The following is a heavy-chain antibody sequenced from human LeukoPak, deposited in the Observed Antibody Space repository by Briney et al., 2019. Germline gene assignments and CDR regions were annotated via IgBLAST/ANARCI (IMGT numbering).Heavy chain of an antibody. D-gene: IGHD6-6*01. V-gene: IGHV3-21*01. J-gene: IGHJ6*03. Sequence: PGGSLRLSCAASGFTFSSYSMNWVRQAPGKGLEWFSSISSSSSYIYYADSVKGRFTISRDNAKNSLYLQMNSLRAEDTAVYYCARDSDSSSYYYYMDVWGKGTTVTVSS. CDR3: ARDSDSSSYYYYMDV. CDR2: ISSSSSYI. CDR1: GFTFSSYS.